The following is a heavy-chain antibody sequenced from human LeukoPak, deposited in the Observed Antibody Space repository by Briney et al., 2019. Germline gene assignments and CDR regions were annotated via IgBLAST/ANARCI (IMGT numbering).Heavy chain of an antibody. CDR3: ARHFADYGGNLRFDP. CDR1: GGSISSYY. Sequence: PSETLSLTCTVSGGSISSYYWSWIRQPPGKGLEWIGYMYYSGSTNYNPSLKSRVTISVDTSKNQFSLKLSSVTAADTAVYYCARHFADYGGNLRFDPWGQGTLVTVSS. CDR2: MYYSGST. V-gene: IGHV4-59*08. D-gene: IGHD4-23*01. J-gene: IGHJ5*02.